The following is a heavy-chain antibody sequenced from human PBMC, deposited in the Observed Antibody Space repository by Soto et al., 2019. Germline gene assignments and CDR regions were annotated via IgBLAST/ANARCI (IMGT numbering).Heavy chain of an antibody. CDR3: AKGPLGYYDSSGYDY. CDR2: ISGSGGST. V-gene: IGHV3-23*01. J-gene: IGHJ4*02. CDR1: GFTFSSYA. Sequence: GGSLRLSCAASGFTFSSYAISWVRQAPGKGLEWVSAISGSGGSTYYADSVKGRFTISRDNSKNTLYLQMNSLRAEDTAVYYCAKGPLGYYDSSGYDYWGQGTLVTVSS. D-gene: IGHD3-22*01.